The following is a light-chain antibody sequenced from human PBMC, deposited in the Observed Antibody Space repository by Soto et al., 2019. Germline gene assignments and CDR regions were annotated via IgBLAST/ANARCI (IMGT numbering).Light chain of an antibody. CDR1: NIGAYS. CDR2: DDT. Sequence: YELTHPPSVSVAPGQTARITCGGNNIGAYSVYWYQQKSGQAPVLVVYDDTNRPSGIPGRFSGSNSGNTATLTISSVEAGDEAAYYCQVCDSDSDPSYVVGGGTKVTVL. CDR3: QVCDSDSDPSYV. V-gene: IGLV3-21*02. J-gene: IGLJ1*01.